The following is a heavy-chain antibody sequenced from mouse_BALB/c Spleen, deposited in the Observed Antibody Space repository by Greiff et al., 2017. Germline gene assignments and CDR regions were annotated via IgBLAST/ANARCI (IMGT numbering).Heavy chain of an antibody. CDR3: ARFDYYGSSYYAMDY. J-gene: IGHJ4*01. Sequence: VQLQQSGAELVRPGTSVKVSCKASGYAFTNYLLALVKPRPGQGLEWIGVINPGSGGTNYNEKFKGKATLTADKSSSTAYMQLSRLTSDDSAVYFCARFDYYGSSYYAMDYWGQGTSVTVSA. D-gene: IGHD1-1*01. CDR1: GYAFTNYL. V-gene: IGHV1-54*01. CDR2: INPGSGGT.